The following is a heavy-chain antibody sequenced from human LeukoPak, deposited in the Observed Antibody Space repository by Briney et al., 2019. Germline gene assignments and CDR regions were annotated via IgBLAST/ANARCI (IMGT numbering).Heavy chain of an antibody. D-gene: IGHD3-9*01. Sequence: GGSLRLSCAASGFTFDDYGMSWVGQAPGKGLEWVSGINWNGGSTGYADSVKGRFTISRDNAKNSLYLQMNSLRAEDTALYYCARALNYDILTGGSDYWGQGTLVTVSS. V-gene: IGHV3-20*04. J-gene: IGHJ4*02. CDR1: GFTFDDYG. CDR3: ARALNYDILTGGSDY. CDR2: INWNGGST.